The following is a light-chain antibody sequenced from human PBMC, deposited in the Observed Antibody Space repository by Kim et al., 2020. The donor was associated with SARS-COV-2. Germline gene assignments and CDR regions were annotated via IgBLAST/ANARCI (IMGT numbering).Light chain of an antibody. Sequence: DIQMTQSPSSLSASVGDRVTITCRASQSIDGYLNWYQQKPGKAPELLIYTASILQSGVPSRFSGSGSGTHFTLTISSLQPEDFATYFCQQGYNPGTFGHGTKVDIK. J-gene: IGKJ3*01. CDR1: QSIDGY. CDR2: TAS. CDR3: QQGYNPGT. V-gene: IGKV1-39*01.